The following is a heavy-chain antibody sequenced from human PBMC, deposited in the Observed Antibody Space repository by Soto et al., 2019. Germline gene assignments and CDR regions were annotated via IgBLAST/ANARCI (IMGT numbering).Heavy chain of an antibody. CDR3: ARGGWRLIDY. CDR2: VHYSGTT. D-gene: IGHD2-21*02. J-gene: IGHJ4*02. V-gene: IGHV4-61*08. Sequence: SETLSLTCTVSGDSINTGDYYWTWIRQPPGKGLEWIGYVHYSGTTNYNPSLKSRVTMSVDTPKNQFSLKLRSVTAADTAVYYCARGGWRLIDYWGQGTLVTVSS. CDR1: GDSINTGDYY.